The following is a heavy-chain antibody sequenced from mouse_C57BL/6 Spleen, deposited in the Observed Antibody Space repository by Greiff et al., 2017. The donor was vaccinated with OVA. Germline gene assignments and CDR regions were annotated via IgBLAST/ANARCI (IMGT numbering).Heavy chain of an antibody. V-gene: IGHV3-6*01. CDR3: AQSVYYDYVYAMDY. Sequence: EVKLQESGPGLVKPSQSLSLTCSVTGYSITSGYYWNWIRQFPGNKLEWMGYISYDGSNNYNPSLKNRISITRDTSKNQFFLKLNSVTTEDTATYYCAQSVYYDYVYAMDYWGQGTSVTVSS. CDR1: GYSITSGYY. CDR2: ISYDGSN. D-gene: IGHD2-4*01. J-gene: IGHJ4*01.